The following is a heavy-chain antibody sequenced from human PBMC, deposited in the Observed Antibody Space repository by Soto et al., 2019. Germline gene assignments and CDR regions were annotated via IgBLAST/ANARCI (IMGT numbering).Heavy chain of an antibody. CDR2: ISAYSGST. CDR1: GYTFTSYG. Sequence: ASVKVSCKASGYTFTSYGISWVRQAPGQGLEWMGWISAYSGSTNYAQKFQGRVTMTTDTSISTAYMELSRLRSDDTAVYYCARSGANGAFDIWGQGTMVTVSS. CDR3: ARSGANGAFDI. J-gene: IGHJ3*02. V-gene: IGHV1-18*01.